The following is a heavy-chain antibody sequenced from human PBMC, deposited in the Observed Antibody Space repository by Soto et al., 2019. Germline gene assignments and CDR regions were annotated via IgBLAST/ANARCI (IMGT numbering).Heavy chain of an antibody. CDR1: GYTFTSYG. CDR3: ARDLVNYGSGSYSDY. D-gene: IGHD3-10*01. J-gene: IGHJ4*02. Sequence: QGQLVQSGAEVKKPGASVKVSCKASGYTFTSYGISWVRQAPGQGLEWMGWISAYNGNTNYAQKLQGRVTMTTDTSTSTAYMELRSLRSDDTAVYYCARDLVNYGSGSYSDYWGQGTLVTVSS. CDR2: ISAYNGNT. V-gene: IGHV1-18*01.